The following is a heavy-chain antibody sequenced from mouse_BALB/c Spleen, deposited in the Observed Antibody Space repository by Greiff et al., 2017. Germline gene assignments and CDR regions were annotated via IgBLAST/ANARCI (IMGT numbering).Heavy chain of an antibody. CDR2: ISYSGST. CDR1: GDSITSGY. Sequence: EVKLQESGPSLVKPSQTLSLTCSVTGDSITSGYWNWIRKFPGNKLEYMGYISYSGSTYYNPSLKSRISITRDTSKNQYYLQLNSVTTEDTATYYCARWWYDYDGDWFAYWGQGTLVTVSA. D-gene: IGHD2-4*01. J-gene: IGHJ3*01. CDR3: ARWWYDYDGDWFAY. V-gene: IGHV3-8*02.